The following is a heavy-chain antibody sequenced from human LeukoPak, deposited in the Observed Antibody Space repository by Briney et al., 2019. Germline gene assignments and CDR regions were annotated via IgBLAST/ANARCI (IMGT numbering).Heavy chain of an antibody. J-gene: IGHJ4*02. V-gene: IGHV3-23*01. D-gene: IGHD2-2*02. CDR3: ARGQYQLLYRWDY. CDR2: ISGSGGST. Sequence: PGGSLRLSCAASGFTFSSYAMSWVCQAPGKGLEWVSAISGSGGSTYYADSVKGRFTISRDNSKNTLYLQMNSLRAEDTAVYYCARGQYQLLYRWDYWGQGTLVTVSS. CDR1: GFTFSSYA.